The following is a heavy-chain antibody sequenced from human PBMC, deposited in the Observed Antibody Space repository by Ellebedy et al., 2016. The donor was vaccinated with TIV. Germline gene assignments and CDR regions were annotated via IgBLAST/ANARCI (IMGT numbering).Heavy chain of an antibody. V-gene: IGHV4-59*01. CDR3: ARGSIRNYWYFDL. J-gene: IGHJ2*01. CDR2: IYYSGST. CDR1: GGSFSGYY. D-gene: IGHD1-14*01. Sequence: SETLSLTCAVYGGSFSGYYWSWIRQPPGKGLEWIGYIYYSGSTNYNPSLKSRVTISVDTSKNQFSLKLSSVTAADTAVYYCARGSIRNYWYFDLWGRGTLVTVSS.